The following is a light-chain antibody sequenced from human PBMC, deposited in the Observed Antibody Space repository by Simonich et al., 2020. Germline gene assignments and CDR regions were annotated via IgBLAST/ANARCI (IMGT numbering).Light chain of an antibody. V-gene: IGLV2-14*03. CDR3: SSYTSSSTVV. CDR2: DVS. CDR1: SSDVGGYNY. Sequence: QSALTQPASVSGSPGQSITISCTGTSSDVGGYNYVSWYQQHPGKAPKLMNYDVSNRPSGVSTRFSGSKSGNTASLTISGLQAEDEADYYCSSYTSSSTVVFGGGTKLTVL. J-gene: IGLJ2*01.